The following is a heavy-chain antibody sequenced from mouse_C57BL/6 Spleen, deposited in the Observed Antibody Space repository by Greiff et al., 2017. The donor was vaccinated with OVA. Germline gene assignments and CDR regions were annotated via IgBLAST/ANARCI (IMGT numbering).Heavy chain of an antibody. CDR2: INPNNGGT. CDR3: ARGGGNYQDYYAMDY. Sequence: EVQVVESGPELVKPGASVKIPCKASGYTFTDYNMDWVKQSHGKSLEWIGDINPNNGGTIYNQKFKGKATLTVDKSSSTAYMELRSLTSEDTAVYYCARGGGNYQDYYAMDYWGQGTSVTVSS. V-gene: IGHV1-18*01. J-gene: IGHJ4*01. D-gene: IGHD2-1*01. CDR1: GYTFTDYN.